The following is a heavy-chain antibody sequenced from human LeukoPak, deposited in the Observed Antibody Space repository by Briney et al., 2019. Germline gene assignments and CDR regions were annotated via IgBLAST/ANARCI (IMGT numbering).Heavy chain of an antibody. J-gene: IGHJ4*02. CDR2: INPNSGNT. CDR3: ARTLVVVAPRQLNFDY. Sequence: GASVKVSCKASGYTFTGYYMLWERQAPGQRLERMGWINPNSGNTNYAHKIQGRVTMTRDESISTAYMELSRLRSDYTAVYYWARTLVVVAPRQLNFDYCGEGTLVTVSS. D-gene: IGHD2-15*01. CDR1: GYTFTGYY. V-gene: IGHV1-2*02.